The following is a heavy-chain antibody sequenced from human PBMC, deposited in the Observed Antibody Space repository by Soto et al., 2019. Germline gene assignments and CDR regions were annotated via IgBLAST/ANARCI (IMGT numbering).Heavy chain of an antibody. CDR1: EFTFSDYY. V-gene: IGHV3-11*01. D-gene: IGHD5-12*01. J-gene: IGHJ3*02. CDR2: ISSSGNTI. Sequence: QVQLVESGGGLVRPGESLRLSCAASEFTFSDYYMSWIRQPPGKGLEWVSYISSSGNTIYYADSVKGRFTSSRDNAKNSLYPRMNSLRAEDPAVYYCARGYSGGRAFDICGQGTMVTVSS. CDR3: ARGYSGGRAFDI.